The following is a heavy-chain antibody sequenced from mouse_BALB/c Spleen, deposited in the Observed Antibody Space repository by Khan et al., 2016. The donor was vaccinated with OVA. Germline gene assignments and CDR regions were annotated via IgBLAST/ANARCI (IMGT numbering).Heavy chain of an antibody. CDR3: ARNNNWYFDV. CDR2: IRYSGTT. J-gene: IGHJ1*01. D-gene: IGHD1-1*01. CDR1: GSSISSGYA. Sequence: VQLQQSGPGLVKPSQSLPLPCTVSGSSISSGYAWNWIRQFPGNKLEWMGYIRYSGTTTYNPSLKSRISITRDTSKNQFFLQLNSVTTEDTATYYCARNNNWYFDVWGAGTTVTVSS. V-gene: IGHV3-2*02.